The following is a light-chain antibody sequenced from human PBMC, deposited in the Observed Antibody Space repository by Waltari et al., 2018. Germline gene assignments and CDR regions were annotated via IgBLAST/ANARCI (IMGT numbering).Light chain of an antibody. CDR2: TAS. CDR1: QGISSY. J-gene: IGKJ5*01. Sequence: IQLTQSPAYLSPSVGDSVTITCRASQGISSYLAWYQQKPGKAPKLLIHTASTLQSGVPSRFSGSGSGTDFTLSISSLQPEDFATYYCQQRNSYPITFGQGTRLEIK. V-gene: IGKV1-9*01. CDR3: QQRNSYPIT.